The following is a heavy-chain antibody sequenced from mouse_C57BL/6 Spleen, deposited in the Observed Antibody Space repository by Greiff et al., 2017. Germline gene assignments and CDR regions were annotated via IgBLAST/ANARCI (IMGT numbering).Heavy chain of an antibody. CDR2: IDPSDSYT. D-gene: IGHD1-1*01. CDR1: GYTFTSYW. V-gene: IGHV1-69*01. Sequence: QVQLKQPGAELVMPGASVKLSCKASGYTFTSYWMHWVKQRPGQGLEWIGEIDPSDSYTNYNQKFKGKSTLTVDKSSSTAYMQLSSLTSEDSAVYYCARGELITTVVDAMDYWGQGTSVTVSS. CDR3: ARGELITTVVDAMDY. J-gene: IGHJ4*01.